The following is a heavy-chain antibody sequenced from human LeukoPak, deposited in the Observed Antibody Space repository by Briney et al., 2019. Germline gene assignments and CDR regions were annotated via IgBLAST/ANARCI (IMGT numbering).Heavy chain of an antibody. V-gene: IGHV3-66*01. CDR2: IYSGGST. J-gene: IGHJ4*02. D-gene: IGHD3-9*01. CDR3: ARWGVLRYFGNS. CDR1: GFTVSSSY. Sequence: QAGGSLRLSCAASGFTVSSSYMTWVRQAPGKGLEWVSVIYSGGSTYYADSVKGRFNISRDVSKNTVYLQMKSLRADDTAVYYCARWGVLRYFGNSWGQGTLVTVSS.